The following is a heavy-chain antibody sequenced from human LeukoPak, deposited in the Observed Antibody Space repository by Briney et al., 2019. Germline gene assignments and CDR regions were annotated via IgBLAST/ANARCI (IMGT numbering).Heavy chain of an antibody. V-gene: IGHV3-21*01. J-gene: IGHJ4*01. Sequence: PGGSLRLSCAASGFTFSSYSMNWVRQAPGKGLEWVSSISSSSSYTYYADSVKGRFTISRDNAKNSLYLQMNSLRAEDTAVYYCARQLGGSSGYYFDYWGQGTLVTVSS. CDR3: ARQLGGSSGYYFDY. CDR2: ISSSSSYT. D-gene: IGHD3-22*01. CDR1: GFTFSSYS.